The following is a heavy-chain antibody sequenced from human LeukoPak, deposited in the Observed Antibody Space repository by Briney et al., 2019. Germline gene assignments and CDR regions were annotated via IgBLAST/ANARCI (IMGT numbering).Heavy chain of an antibody. CDR3: ARDGRGHWDTSRWYLGNWFDP. D-gene: IGHD6-13*01. CDR2: ISTYDANT. CDR1: GYTFTSYG. V-gene: IGHV1-18*01. J-gene: IGHJ5*02. Sequence: ASVKASCTASGYTFTSYGINWVGQAPGQGLEGMGWISTYDANTEYAQKLQGRVTMTKDTSTSTAYMEVRTLRSDDTAVYYCARDGRGHWDTSRWYLGNWFDPWGQGTLVTVSS.